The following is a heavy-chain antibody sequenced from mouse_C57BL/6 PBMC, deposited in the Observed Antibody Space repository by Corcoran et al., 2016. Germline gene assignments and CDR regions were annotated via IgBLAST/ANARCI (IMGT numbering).Heavy chain of an antibody. Sequence: QIQLVQSGPELKKPGETVKISCKASGYTFTTYGMSWVKQAPGQGLKWMGWINTYSGVPTYADDFKGRFAFSLETSASTAYLQINNLKNEDTATYFCARGDALYSIDYWGQGTSVTVSS. V-gene: IGHV9-3*01. J-gene: IGHJ4*01. CDR3: ARGDALYSIDY. CDR1: GYTFTTYG. D-gene: IGHD2-13*01. CDR2: INTYSGVP.